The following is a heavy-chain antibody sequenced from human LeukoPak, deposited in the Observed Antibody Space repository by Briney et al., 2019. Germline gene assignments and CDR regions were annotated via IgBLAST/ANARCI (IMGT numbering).Heavy chain of an antibody. CDR3: AKDQEDRGYPSSFDF. V-gene: IGHV3-23*01. D-gene: IGHD2-15*01. Sequence: PGGSLRLSCTSSGFSFSDYAMNWVRQAPGKGLEWVSCIRGNSRMRFYSDSVRGRFTISRDNSKNTVYLQMDSLRVDDTAVYFCAKDQEDRGYPSSFDFWGQGTLVTVSS. CDR2: IRGNSRMR. CDR1: GFSFSDYA. J-gene: IGHJ4*02.